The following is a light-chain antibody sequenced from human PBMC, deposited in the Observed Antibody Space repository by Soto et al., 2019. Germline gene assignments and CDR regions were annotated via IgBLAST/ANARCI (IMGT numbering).Light chain of an antibody. Sequence: EKVMTQFPATLSVSPGERATLSCRARQSVSSNLAWYQQKPGQAPRLLIYGASTRATGVPARFSGSGSGTEFTLTISSLHSEDFAVYYCQQYQNWPQTFGQGTKVEIK. CDR1: QSVSSN. J-gene: IGKJ1*01. V-gene: IGKV3-15*01. CDR3: QQYQNWPQT. CDR2: GAS.